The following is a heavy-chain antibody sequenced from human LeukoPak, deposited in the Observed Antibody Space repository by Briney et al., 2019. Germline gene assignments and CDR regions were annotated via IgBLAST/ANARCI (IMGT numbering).Heavy chain of an antibody. Sequence: SETLSLTCSVSGGSISSSSYYWGWIRQPPGKGLEWIGSIYYSGSTYYNPSLKSRVTISVDTSKNQFSLKLSSVTAADTAVYYCARHSQVDTAMVRDDAFDIWGQGTMVTVSS. CDR2: IYYSGST. V-gene: IGHV4-39*01. CDR3: ARHSQVDTAMVRDDAFDI. J-gene: IGHJ3*02. CDR1: GGSISSSSYY. D-gene: IGHD5-18*01.